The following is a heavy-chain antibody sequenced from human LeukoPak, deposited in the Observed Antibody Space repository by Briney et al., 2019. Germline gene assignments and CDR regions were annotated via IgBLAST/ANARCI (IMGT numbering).Heavy chain of an antibody. CDR3: ARDLYYYGSGSPSPLGY. CDR2: ISSSSSYI. V-gene: IGHV3-21*01. CDR1: GFTFSSYS. J-gene: IGHJ4*02. Sequence: SGGSLRLSCAASGFTFSSYSVNWVRQAPGKGLEWVSSISSSSSYIYYADSVKGRFTISRDNAKNSLYLQMNSLRAEDTAVYYCARDLYYYGSGSPSPLGYWGQGTLVTVSS. D-gene: IGHD3-10*01.